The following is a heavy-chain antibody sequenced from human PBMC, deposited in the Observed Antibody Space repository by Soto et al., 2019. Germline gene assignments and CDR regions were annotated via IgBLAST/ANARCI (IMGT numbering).Heavy chain of an antibody. D-gene: IGHD4-17*01. V-gene: IGHV1-8*01. CDR2: MNPNSGNT. J-gene: IGHJ5*02. Sequence: ASAKVSCKASGYTFTNYDTNSVRQAPGQGLEYLGWMNPNSGNTAYVQKFQGRVTMTWDTSITTAYMELSSLRSEDTAVYFCARGIKYGAYSRWFDPWGQGTLVTVS. CDR1: GYTFTNYD. CDR3: ARGIKYGAYSRWFDP.